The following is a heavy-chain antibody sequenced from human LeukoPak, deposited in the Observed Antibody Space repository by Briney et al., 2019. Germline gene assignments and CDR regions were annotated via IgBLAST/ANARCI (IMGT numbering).Heavy chain of an antibody. V-gene: IGHV3-33*08. CDR2: IWYDGSNK. J-gene: IGHJ5*02. Sequence: GGSLRLSCAASGFTFSSYAMSWVRQAPGKGLEWVAVIWYDGSNKYYADSVKGRFTISRDNSKNTLYLQMNSLRADDTAVYYCARDHVVIAATQNWFNPWGQGTLVTVSS. CDR1: GFTFSSYA. CDR3: ARDHVVIAATQNWFNP. D-gene: IGHD2-15*01.